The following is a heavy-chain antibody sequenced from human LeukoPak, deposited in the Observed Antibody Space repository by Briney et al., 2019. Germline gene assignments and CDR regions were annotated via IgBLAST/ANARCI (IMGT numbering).Heavy chain of an antibody. CDR1: GFTFNAYS. J-gene: IGHJ4*02. D-gene: IGHD2/OR15-2a*01. V-gene: IGHV3-48*02. CDR3: ARDGSNSGPDFDY. Sequence: PGGSLRLSCAASGFTFNAYSMNWLPQAPGKGLEWVSYISSASSPIYYADSVKGRFTISRDNARNSLHLQMNSLRDEDTAVYYCARDGSNSGPDFDYWGQGILVTVSS. CDR2: ISSASSPI.